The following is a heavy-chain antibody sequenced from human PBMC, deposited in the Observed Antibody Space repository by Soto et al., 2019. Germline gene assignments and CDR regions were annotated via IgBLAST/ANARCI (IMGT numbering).Heavy chain of an antibody. CDR1: GGSVNISSYY. Sequence: SETLSLTCTVSGGSVNISSYYLSWIRQPPGKGLEWIGYIYYSGSTNYNPSLESRVTISVDTSKNQFSLKLSSVTAADTAVYYCARDFGIDDDTGYSYGKGNYYYYGMDVWGPGTTVTVS. J-gene: IGHJ6*02. CDR2: IYYSGST. D-gene: IGHD5-18*01. V-gene: IGHV4-61*01. CDR3: ARDFGIDDDTGYSYGKGNYYYYGMDV.